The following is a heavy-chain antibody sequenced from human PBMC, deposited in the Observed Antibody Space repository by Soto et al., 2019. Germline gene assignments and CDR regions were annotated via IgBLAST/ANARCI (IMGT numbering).Heavy chain of an antibody. Sequence: GGSLRLSCAASGFTFSSYDMHWVRQATGKGLEWVSAIVTAGDTYYPGSVKGRFTISRENAKNSLYLQMNSLRAGDTAVYYCVRSVWPNAFDIWGQGTMVTVSS. J-gene: IGHJ3*02. CDR3: VRSVWPNAFDI. D-gene: IGHD1-20*01. V-gene: IGHV3-13*04. CDR1: GFTFSSYD. CDR2: IVTAGDT.